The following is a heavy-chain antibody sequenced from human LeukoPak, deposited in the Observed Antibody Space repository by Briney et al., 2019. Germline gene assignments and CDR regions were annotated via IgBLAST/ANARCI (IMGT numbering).Heavy chain of an antibody. Sequence: ASVKVSCKASGYTFTGYYMHWVRQAPGQGLEWMGWINPNSGGTNYAQKLQGRVTMTTDTSTSTAYMELRSLRSDDTAVYYCARGKLWAAAGVRHWYFDLWGRGTLVTVSS. J-gene: IGHJ2*01. CDR1: GYTFTGYY. CDR3: ARGKLWAAAGVRHWYFDL. D-gene: IGHD6-13*01. CDR2: INPNSGGT. V-gene: IGHV1-2*02.